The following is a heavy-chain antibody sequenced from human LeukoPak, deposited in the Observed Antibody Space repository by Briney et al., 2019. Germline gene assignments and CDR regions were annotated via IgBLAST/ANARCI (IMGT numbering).Heavy chain of an antibody. CDR3: AVLIRGVIKTMAAPFDY. V-gene: IGHV4-38-2*01. CDR1: GYSISSGYY. Sequence: SETLSLTCAVSGYSISSGYYWGWIRQPPGKGLEWIGSIYHSGSTYYNPSLKSRVTISVDTSKNQFSLKLSSVTAADTAVYYCAVLIRGVIKTMAAPFDYWGQGTLVTVSS. J-gene: IGHJ4*02. D-gene: IGHD3-10*01. CDR2: IYHSGST.